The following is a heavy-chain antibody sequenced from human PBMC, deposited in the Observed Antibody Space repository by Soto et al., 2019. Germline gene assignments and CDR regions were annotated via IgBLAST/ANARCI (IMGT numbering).Heavy chain of an antibody. Sequence: PSETLSLTCTVSGGSISSGGYYWSWIRQHPGKGLEWIGYIYYSGTANYNPSLKSRITISVDTSKNQFSLKLSSVTAADTAVYYCARTYYDFWSGYYTGGYLDYWGQGTLVTVSS. CDR2: IYYSGTA. CDR1: GGSISSGGYY. CDR3: ARTYYDFWSGYYTGGYLDY. V-gene: IGHV4-61*08. D-gene: IGHD3-3*01. J-gene: IGHJ4*02.